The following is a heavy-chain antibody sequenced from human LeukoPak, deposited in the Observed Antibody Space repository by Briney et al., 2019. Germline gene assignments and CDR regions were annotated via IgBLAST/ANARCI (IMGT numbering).Heavy chain of an antibody. J-gene: IGHJ4*02. CDR2: IKGDGTET. Sequence: GGPLLVYRTSEGVIFSTRWKIGGRQTPGKGLEWVAIIKGDGTETLYADSVKGRFTISRDNTKSSLYLQINSLRAEDRAVYYCVGGRGWLPYVWGQGVLVTVSS. D-gene: IGHD6-19*01. V-gene: IGHV3-7*01. CDR3: VGGRGWLPYV. CDR1: GVIFSTRW.